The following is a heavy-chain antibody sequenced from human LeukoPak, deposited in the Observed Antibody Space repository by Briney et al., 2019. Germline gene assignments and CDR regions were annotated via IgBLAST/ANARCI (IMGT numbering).Heavy chain of an antibody. V-gene: IGHV1-69*04. J-gene: IGHJ3*02. CDR3: GRARGFGDSSGYYVDAFDI. D-gene: IGHD3-22*01. Sequence: ASVKVSCKASGGTFSSYAISWVRQAPGQGLEWMGRIIPILGIANYAQKFQGRVTITADKSTSTAYMELSSLRSEDTAVYYCGRARGFGDSSGYYVDAFDIWGQGTMVTVSS. CDR1: GGTFSSYA. CDR2: IIPILGIA.